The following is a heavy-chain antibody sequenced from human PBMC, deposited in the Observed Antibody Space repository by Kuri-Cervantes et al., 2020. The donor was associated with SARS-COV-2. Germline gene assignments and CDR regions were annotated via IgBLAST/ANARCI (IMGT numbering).Heavy chain of an antibody. J-gene: IGHJ6*02. D-gene: IGHD3-3*01. CDR3: ARDLLNVWSGYYYYYGMDV. CDR2: ISGSSSTK. Sequence: GASLKISCSASGFTFSSYSMNWVRQAPGKGLEWVSYISGSSSTKYYADSVKGRFTISRDNAKNSLYLQMNSLRVEDTAVYYCARDLLNVWSGYYYYYGMDVWGQGTTVTVSS. V-gene: IGHV3-48*01. CDR1: GFTFSSYS.